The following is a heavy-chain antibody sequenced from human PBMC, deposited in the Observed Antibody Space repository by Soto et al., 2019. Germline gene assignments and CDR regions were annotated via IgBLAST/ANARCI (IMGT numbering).Heavy chain of an antibody. CDR1: GVSISSSSYY. Sequence: SETLSLTCTVSGVSISSSSYYWGWIRLPPGKGLEWIGSIYYSGSTYYNPSLKSRVTISVDTSKNQFSLKLSSVTAADTAVYYCARHLRFLESPYYYYMDVWGKGTTVTVSS. J-gene: IGHJ6*03. V-gene: IGHV4-39*01. CDR3: ARHLRFLESPYYYYMDV. D-gene: IGHD3-3*01. CDR2: IYYSGST.